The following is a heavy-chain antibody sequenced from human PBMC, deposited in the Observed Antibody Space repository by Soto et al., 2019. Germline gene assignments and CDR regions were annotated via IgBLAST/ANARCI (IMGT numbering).Heavy chain of an antibody. J-gene: IGHJ4*02. D-gene: IGHD3-16*01. CDR2: IYWNDDK. V-gene: IGHV2-5*01. Sequence: QITLKESGPTLVKPTQTLTLTCTYSGFSLRTTGVVVGWIRQPPGKALEWLGIIYWNDDKRYSPSLKNRFTLTSDISKSQVVLTMTNMDPVYTATYYCAHTWGLPFDYWGQGTLVIVSS. CDR3: AHTWGLPFDY. CDR1: GFSLRTTGVV.